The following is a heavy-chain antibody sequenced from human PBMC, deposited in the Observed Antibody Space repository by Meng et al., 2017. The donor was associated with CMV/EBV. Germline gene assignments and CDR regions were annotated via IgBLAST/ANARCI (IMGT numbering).Heavy chain of an antibody. J-gene: IGHJ4*02. Sequence: HPGQLGAEVKSPGASVKVSCQTSGYRFSDHYMHWVRQAPGQGLEWMGWIYPNSGGTHYAQKFQDRVTMTRDTSISTVYMELSRLTSDDTAVYYCVRDHNWGPDYWGQGTLVTVSS. CDR1: GYRFSDHY. V-gene: IGHV1-2*02. CDR3: VRDHNWGPDY. D-gene: IGHD1-1*01. CDR2: IYPNSGGT.